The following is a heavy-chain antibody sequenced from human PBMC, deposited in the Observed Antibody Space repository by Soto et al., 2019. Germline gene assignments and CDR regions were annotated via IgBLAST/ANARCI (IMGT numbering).Heavy chain of an antibody. Sequence: QVHLVQSGAEVKKPGASVKVSCKGSGYAFTTYGITWVRQAPGQGLEWMGWISAHNGNTNYAQKLQGRVTVTRDTATSTADMKMGGLRADDTAVYYCARGRYVDYWGQGALVTVSS. CDR1: GYAFTTYG. CDR2: ISAHNGNT. D-gene: IGHD1-1*01. J-gene: IGHJ4*02. V-gene: IGHV1-18*01. CDR3: ARGRYVDY.